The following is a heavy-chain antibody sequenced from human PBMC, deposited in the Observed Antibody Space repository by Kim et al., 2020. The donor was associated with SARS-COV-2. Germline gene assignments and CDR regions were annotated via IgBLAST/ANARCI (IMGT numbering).Heavy chain of an antibody. D-gene: IGHD3-10*01. V-gene: IGHV1-24*01. CDR1: GYTLTELS. Sequence: ASVKVSCKVSGYTLTELSMHWVRQAPGKGLEWMGGFDPEDGETIYAQKFQGRVTMTEDTSTDTAYMELSSLRSEDTAVYYCATRSGVGYGMDVWGQGTTVTVSS. CDR2: FDPEDGET. J-gene: IGHJ6*02. CDR3: ATRSGVGYGMDV.